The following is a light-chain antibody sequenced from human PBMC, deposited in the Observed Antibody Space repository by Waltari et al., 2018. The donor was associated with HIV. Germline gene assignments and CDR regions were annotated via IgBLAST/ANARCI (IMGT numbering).Light chain of an antibody. CDR1: SSNIENDN. CDR2: KNF. Sequence: QSFLTQPPSASGTPGQTVTISCSGSSSNIENDNVYWYQQLPGMTPKLLIYKNFLRPSGFPDRFAASKSGTSASLTIRGLRSADEADYYCVGWDSSLSAYVFGAGTKVAVL. CDR3: VGWDSSLSAYV. V-gene: IGLV1-47*01. J-gene: IGLJ1*01.